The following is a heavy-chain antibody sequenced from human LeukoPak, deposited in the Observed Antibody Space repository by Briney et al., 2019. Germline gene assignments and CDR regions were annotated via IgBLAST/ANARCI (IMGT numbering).Heavy chain of an antibody. J-gene: IGHJ5*02. CDR1: GFTFSSCG. D-gene: IGHD6-6*01. CDR3: AKGVSSSDPAP. CDR2: ISYDGSNK. V-gene: IGHV3-30*18. Sequence: GGSLRLSCAASGFTFSSCGMHWVRQAPGKGLEWVAVISYDGSNKYYADSVKGRFTISRDNSKNTLYLQMNSLRAEDTAVYYCAKGVSSSDPAPWGQGTLVTVSS.